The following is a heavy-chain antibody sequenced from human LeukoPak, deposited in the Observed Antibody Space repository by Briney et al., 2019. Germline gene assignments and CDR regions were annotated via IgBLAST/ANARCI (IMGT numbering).Heavy chain of an antibody. J-gene: IGHJ4*02. V-gene: IGHV4-34*01. CDR3: AREYYDILTGYREAYFDY. CDR2: INHSGST. D-gene: IGHD3-9*01. CDR1: GGSFSGYY. Sequence: SETLSLTCAVYGGSFSGYYWSWIRQPPGKGLEWIGEINHSGSTNYNPSLKSRVTISVDTSKNQFSLKLSSVTAAGTAVYYCAREYYDILTGYREAYFDYWGQGTLVTVSS.